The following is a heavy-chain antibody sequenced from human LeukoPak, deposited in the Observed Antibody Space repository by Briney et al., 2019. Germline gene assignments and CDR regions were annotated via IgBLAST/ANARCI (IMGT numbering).Heavy chain of an antibody. J-gene: IGHJ6*02. CDR2: INHSGST. V-gene: IGHV4-34*01. Sequence: PSETLSLTCAVYGGSFSGYYWSWLRQPPGKGLEWLGEINHSGSTNFNPSLKSRVTISVDTSKNQFSLKLSSVTAAETAVYYCARVAVRGRYYYYGMDVWGQGTTVTVSS. D-gene: IGHD6-6*01. CDR3: ARVAVRGRYYYYGMDV. CDR1: GGSFSGYY.